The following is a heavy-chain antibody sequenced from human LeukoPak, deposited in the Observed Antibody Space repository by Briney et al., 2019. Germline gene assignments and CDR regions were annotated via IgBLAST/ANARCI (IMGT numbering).Heavy chain of an antibody. D-gene: IGHD2-15*01. CDR1: GFTFDDYA. J-gene: IGHJ3*02. V-gene: IGHV3-9*01. CDR3: AKDSGVVVAAFDAFDI. Sequence: GGSLRLSCAASGFTFDDYAMHWVRQAPWKGLEWVSGISWNSGSIGYADSVKGRFTISRDNAKNSLYLQMNSLRAEDTALYYCAKDSGVVVAAFDAFDIWGQGTMATVSS. CDR2: ISWNSGSI.